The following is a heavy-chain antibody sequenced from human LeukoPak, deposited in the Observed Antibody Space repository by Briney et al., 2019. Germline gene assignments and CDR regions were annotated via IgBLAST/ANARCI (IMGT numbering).Heavy chain of an antibody. Sequence: GGSLRLSCAASGFTFSSYSMNWVRQAPGKGLEWVSSISSSGTYIYYADSVKGRFTISRDNAKNSLYLQMNSLRAEDTAVYYCARAVAGPHYFDYWGQGTLVTVSS. J-gene: IGHJ4*02. D-gene: IGHD6-19*01. CDR3: ARAVAGPHYFDY. V-gene: IGHV3-21*01. CDR1: GFTFSSYS. CDR2: ISSSGTYI.